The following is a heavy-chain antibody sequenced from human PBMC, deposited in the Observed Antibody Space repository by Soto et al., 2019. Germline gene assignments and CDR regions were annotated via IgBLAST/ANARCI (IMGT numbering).Heavy chain of an antibody. CDR3: AKENGVLGYCSGGSCYSSSDDAFDI. CDR1: GFTFSSYA. CDR2: ISGSGGST. V-gene: IGHV3-23*01. Sequence: GGSLRLSCAASGFTFSSYAMSWVRQAPGKGLEWVSAISGSGGSTYYADSVKGRFTISRDNSKNTLYLQMNSLRAEDTAVYYCAKENGVLGYCSGGSCYSSSDDAFDIWGQGTMVTVSS. J-gene: IGHJ3*02. D-gene: IGHD2-15*01.